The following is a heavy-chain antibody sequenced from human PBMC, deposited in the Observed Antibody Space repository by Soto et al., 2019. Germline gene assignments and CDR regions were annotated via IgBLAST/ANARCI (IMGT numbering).Heavy chain of an antibody. D-gene: IGHD3-10*01. Sequence: KPSETLSLTCAVSGGSINGHFWSWIRQSQGKGLEWIGHIYYSGSTSYSPSLKSRVSISVDTYKNQFYLEVHSLNAADTAVYYCARAGTNMVQFDYWGQGTLVTVSS. CDR3: ARAGTNMVQFDY. J-gene: IGHJ4*02. CDR2: IYYSGST. V-gene: IGHV4-59*11. CDR1: GGSINGHF.